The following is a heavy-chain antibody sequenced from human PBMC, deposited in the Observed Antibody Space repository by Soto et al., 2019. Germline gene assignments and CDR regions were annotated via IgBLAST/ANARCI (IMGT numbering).Heavy chain of an antibody. CDR2: IYYSGST. Sequence: PSETLSLTCTVSGGSISSGGYYWSWIRQHPGKGLEWIGYIYYSGSTYYNPSLKSRVTISVDTSKNQFSLKLSSVTAADTAVYYCARVCSGGSCYAEVDYWGQGTLVTVSS. J-gene: IGHJ4*02. CDR3: ARVCSGGSCYAEVDY. CDR1: GGSISSGGYY. V-gene: IGHV4-31*03. D-gene: IGHD2-15*01.